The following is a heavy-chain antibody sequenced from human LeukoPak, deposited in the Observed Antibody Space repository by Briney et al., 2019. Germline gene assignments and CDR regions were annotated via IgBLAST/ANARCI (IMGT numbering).Heavy chain of an antibody. Sequence: SETLSLTCTVSGYAISNGYYWGWIRQPPGKGLEWIGYIYYSGSTNYNPSLKSRVTISVDTSKNQFSLKLTSVTAADTAVYYCARVRSGNYSRGSALDIWGQGTMVTVSS. D-gene: IGHD1-26*01. CDR1: GYAISNGYY. J-gene: IGHJ3*02. V-gene: IGHV4-38-2*02. CDR2: IYYSGST. CDR3: ARVRSGNYSRGSALDI.